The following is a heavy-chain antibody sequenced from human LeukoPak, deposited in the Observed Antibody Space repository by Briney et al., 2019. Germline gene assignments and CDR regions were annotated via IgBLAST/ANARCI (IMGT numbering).Heavy chain of an antibody. CDR3: AKANSGSSRYYYYGMDV. CDR2: ISSSSSYI. J-gene: IGHJ6*02. Sequence: GGSLRLSCAASGFTFSSYSMNWVRQAPGKGLEWVSSISSSSSYIYYADSVKGRFTVSRDNSKNTLYLQMNSLRAEDTAAYYCAKANSGSSRYYYYGMDVWGQGTTVTVSS. V-gene: IGHV3-21*01. CDR1: GFTFSSYS. D-gene: IGHD3-22*01.